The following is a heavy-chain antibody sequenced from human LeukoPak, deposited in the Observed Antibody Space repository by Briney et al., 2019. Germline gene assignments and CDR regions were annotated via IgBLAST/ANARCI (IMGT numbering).Heavy chain of an antibody. Sequence: SQTLSLTRTVSGGSISSGDYYWSWIRQPPGKGLEWIGYIYYSGSTYYNPSLKSRVTISVDTSKNQFSLKLSSVTAADTAVYYCARGGLYSSSWLNWFDPWGQGTLVTVSS. CDR2: IYYSGST. D-gene: IGHD6-13*01. CDR3: ARGGLYSSSWLNWFDP. CDR1: GGSISSGDYY. J-gene: IGHJ5*02. V-gene: IGHV4-30-4*01.